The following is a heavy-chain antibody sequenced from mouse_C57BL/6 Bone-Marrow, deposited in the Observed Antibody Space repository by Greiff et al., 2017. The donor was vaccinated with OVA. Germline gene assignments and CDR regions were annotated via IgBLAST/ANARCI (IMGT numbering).Heavy chain of an antibody. Sequence: EVKLQESGAELVRPGASVKLSCTASGFNIKDDYMHWVKQRPEQGLEWIGWIDPENGDTEYASKFQGKATITADTSSNTAYLQLSSLTSDDTAVYYCTTYYYSWYVDVWGTGTTVTVSS. J-gene: IGHJ1*03. CDR1: GFNIKDDY. V-gene: IGHV14-4*01. CDR3: TTYYYSWYVDV. D-gene: IGHD1-1*01. CDR2: IDPENGDT.